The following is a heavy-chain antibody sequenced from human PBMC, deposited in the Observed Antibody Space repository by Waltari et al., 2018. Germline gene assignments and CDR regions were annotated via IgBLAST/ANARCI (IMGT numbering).Heavy chain of an antibody. Sequence: QLQLQESGPGLVKPSETLSLPCTVSGGSISSSSYYWACIRQPPGKGLEWIGSIYYSGSTYYNPSLKSRVTISVDTSKNQFSLKLSSVTAADTAVYYCARRFSGFGDEAWFDPWGQGTLVTVSS. J-gene: IGHJ5*02. D-gene: IGHD3-10*01. V-gene: IGHV4-39*01. CDR3: ARRFSGFGDEAWFDP. CDR2: IYYSGST. CDR1: GGSISSSSYY.